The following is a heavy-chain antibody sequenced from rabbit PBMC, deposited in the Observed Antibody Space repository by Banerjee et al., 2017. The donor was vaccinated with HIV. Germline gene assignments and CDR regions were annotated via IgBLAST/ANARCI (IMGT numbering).Heavy chain of an antibody. D-gene: IGHD1-1*01. CDR3: ERTGSGDGTYFKL. CDR2: IGTGSSGST. V-gene: IGHV1S45*01. J-gene: IGHJ4*01. CDR1: GFSFSSSYW. Sequence: QEQLEESGGDLVQPEGSLTLTCTASGFSFSSSYWICWVRQAPGKGLEWIACIGTGSSGSTYYASWAKGRFTISKTSTTTVTLQMTSLTAADTATYFCERTGSGDGTYFKLWGPGTLVTVS.